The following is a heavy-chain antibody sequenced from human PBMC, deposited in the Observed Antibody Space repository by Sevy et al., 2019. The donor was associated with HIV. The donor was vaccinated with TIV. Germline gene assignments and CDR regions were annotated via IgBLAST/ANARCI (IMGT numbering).Heavy chain of an antibody. Sequence: ASVKVSCKASGYTFTNYAMNWVRQAPGQGLAWMGWINTNTGNPTYAQGFTGRFVFSLDTSVSTAYLQISSLKAEDTAVYYCARRLVPTPYGMDVWGRGTTVTVSS. J-gene: IGHJ6*02. CDR1: GYTFTNYA. D-gene: IGHD6-19*01. V-gene: IGHV7-4-1*02. CDR3: ARRLVPTPYGMDV. CDR2: INTNTGNP.